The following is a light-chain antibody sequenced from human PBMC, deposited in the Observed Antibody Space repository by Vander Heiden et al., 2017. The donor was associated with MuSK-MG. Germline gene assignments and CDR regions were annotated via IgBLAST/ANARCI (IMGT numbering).Light chain of an antibody. J-gene: IGKJ2*01. Sequence: DIVMTQSQDSLAVSLGERATINCKSSQNLLSSVNNENYLAWYQHKPGQPPKLLIYWASTRESGVPDRFSGSGSGTDFTLTISSLQAEDVAVYYCQQDDGTPFTFGEGTKVEI. V-gene: IGKV4-1*01. CDR2: WAS. CDR3: QQDDGTPFT. CDR1: QNLLSSVNNENY.